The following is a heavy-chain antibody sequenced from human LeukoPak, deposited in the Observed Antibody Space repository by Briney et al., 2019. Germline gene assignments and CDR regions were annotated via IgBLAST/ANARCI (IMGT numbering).Heavy chain of an antibody. CDR1: GGSISSSSYY. D-gene: IGHD5/OR15-5a*01. CDR2: IYHSGIT. Sequence: SETLSLTCTVSGGSISSSSYYWGWIRQPPGKGLEWIGNIYHSGITYYNHFNSSLKSRVTISIDTSKNQFSLRLTSVTAADTAVYFCATLVSTRYYFDYWGQGTLVTVSS. J-gene: IGHJ4*02. V-gene: IGHV4-39*01. CDR3: ATLVSTRYYFDY.